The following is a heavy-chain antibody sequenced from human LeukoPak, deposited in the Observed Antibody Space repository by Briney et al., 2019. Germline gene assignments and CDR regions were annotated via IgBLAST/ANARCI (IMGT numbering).Heavy chain of an antibody. CDR1: GFIVSSNY. V-gene: IGHV3-53*01. D-gene: IGHD4-17*01. J-gene: IGHJ3*02. CDR3: ARGPVTRFEI. Sequence: GGSLRLSCAASGFIVSSNYMSWVRRAPGKGLEWVSVIYSGGTTYYADSVKGRFTISRDNSGNTLYLQMNSLRAEDTAVYYCARGPVTRFEIWGQGTMVTVSS. CDR2: IYSGGTT.